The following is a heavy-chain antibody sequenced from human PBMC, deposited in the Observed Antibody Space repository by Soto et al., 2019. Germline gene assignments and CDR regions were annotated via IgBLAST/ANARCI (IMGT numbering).Heavy chain of an antibody. D-gene: IGHD5-12*01. V-gene: IGHV5-51*01. CDR2: IFPGDAET. Sequence: GESLKISCQGSGYNFATQWIGWVRHKAGKGLEWMGIIFPGDAETRYSPSFQGHITISADKSISTAYLRWSSLKASDTGMFYCATPGGFGMDVWGQGTTVTVAS. CDR3: ATPGGFGMDV. J-gene: IGHJ6*02. CDR1: GYNFATQW.